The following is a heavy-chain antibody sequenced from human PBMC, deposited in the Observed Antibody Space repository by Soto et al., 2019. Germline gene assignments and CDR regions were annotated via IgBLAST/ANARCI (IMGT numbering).Heavy chain of an antibody. CDR3: TRDASRDSSARGWFDP. Sequence: GSLRLSCAASGFTFRRFTMNWVRQAPGKGLEWVSTISSNSAYLYYTDALRGRITISRDNAKNSLHLQMNSLRAEDTAVYYCTRDASRDSSARGWFDPWGPGTLVTVSS. CDR2: ISSNSAYL. V-gene: IGHV3-21*01. D-gene: IGHD6-13*01. J-gene: IGHJ5*02. CDR1: GFTFRRFT.